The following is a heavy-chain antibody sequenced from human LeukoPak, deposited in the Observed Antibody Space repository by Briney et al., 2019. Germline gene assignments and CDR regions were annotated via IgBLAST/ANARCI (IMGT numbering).Heavy chain of an antibody. D-gene: IGHD5-24*01. J-gene: IGHJ2*01. CDR1: GGTFSSYA. V-gene: IGHV1-69*13. CDR3: ARAPLPGDGYNYGYWYFDL. CDR2: IIPIFGTA. Sequence: GASVKVSCKASGGTFSSYAISWVRQAPGQGLEWMGGIIPIFGTANYAQKFQGRVTITADESTSTAYMELSSLRSEDTAVYYCARAPLPGDGYNYGYWYFDLWGRGTLVTVSS.